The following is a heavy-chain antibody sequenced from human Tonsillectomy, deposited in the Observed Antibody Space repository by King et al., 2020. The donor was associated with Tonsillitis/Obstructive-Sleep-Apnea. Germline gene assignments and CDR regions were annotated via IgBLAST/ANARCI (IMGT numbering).Heavy chain of an antibody. CDR2: INSYGSTT. CDR1: GFTFSSYW. J-gene: IGHJ3*02. CDR3: AVTTVTGAFDI. V-gene: IGHV3-74*01. Sequence: VQLVESGGGLVQPGGSLKLSCAASGFTFSSYWMHWVRLTPGKGLGLVSRINSYGSTTNYADSVKGRFTISRDNTKNTLYLQMNSLRAEDTAVYYCAVTTVTGAFDIWGQGTMVTVSS. D-gene: IGHD4-17*01.